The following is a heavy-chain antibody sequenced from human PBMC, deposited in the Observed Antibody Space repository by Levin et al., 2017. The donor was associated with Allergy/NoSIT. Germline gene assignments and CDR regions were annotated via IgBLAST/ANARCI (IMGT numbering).Heavy chain of an antibody. V-gene: IGHV4-34*01. CDR2: INHSGST. CDR1: GGSFSGYY. CDR3: ARVGPVLRFLEWLPPTYYFDY. Sequence: SETLSLTCAVYGGSFSGYYWSWIRQPPGKGLEWIGEINHSGSTNYNPSLKSRVTISVDTSKNQFSLKLSSVTAADTAVYYCARVGPVLRFLEWLPPTYYFDYWGQGTLVTVSS. D-gene: IGHD3-3*01. J-gene: IGHJ4*02.